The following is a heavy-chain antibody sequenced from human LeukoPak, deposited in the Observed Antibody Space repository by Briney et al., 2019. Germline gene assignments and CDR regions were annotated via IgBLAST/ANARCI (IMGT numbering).Heavy chain of an antibody. V-gene: IGHV1-18*04. D-gene: IGHD3-9*01. CDR3: ARDFYDILTGCSYRIPFDY. J-gene: IGHJ4*02. CDR2: ISAYNGNT. Sequence: ASVKVSCKASGYTFTSYGTSRVRQAPGQGLEWMGWISAYNGNTNYAQKLQGRVTMTTDTSTSTAYMELRSLRSDDTAVYYCARDFYDILTGCSYRIPFDYWGQGTLVTVSS. CDR1: GYTFTSYG.